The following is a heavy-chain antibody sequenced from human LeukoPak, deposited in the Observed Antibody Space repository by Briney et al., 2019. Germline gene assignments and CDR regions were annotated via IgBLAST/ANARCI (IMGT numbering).Heavy chain of an antibody. Sequence: SETLSLTCTVSGDSISSSNYYWDWIRQPPGKGLEWIGTISYSGGTYYNPFLKSRVTISVDTSKKQFSLRLSSVSDADTAVYHCARRHSPISMVRGAIGGVDYWGQGILVTVSS. CDR1: GDSISSSNYY. V-gene: IGHV4-39*01. J-gene: IGHJ4*02. CDR3: ARRHSPISMVRGAIGGVDY. CDR2: ISYSGGT. D-gene: IGHD3-10*01.